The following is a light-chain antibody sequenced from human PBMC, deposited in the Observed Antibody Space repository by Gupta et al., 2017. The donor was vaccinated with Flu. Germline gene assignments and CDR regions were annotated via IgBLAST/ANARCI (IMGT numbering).Light chain of an antibody. Sequence: SYELIQPPSVSVSPGQTARLTCTGDALPKQYAYWYKKRAGQAPLLLIYKDTERPSGIPERFSGSSSGTTVTLTITGAQTEDEADYYCQSVDSSGSYAVFGGGTQLTVL. CDR1: ALPKQY. CDR3: QSVDSSGSYAV. J-gene: IGLJ7*01. V-gene: IGLV3-25*01. CDR2: KDT.